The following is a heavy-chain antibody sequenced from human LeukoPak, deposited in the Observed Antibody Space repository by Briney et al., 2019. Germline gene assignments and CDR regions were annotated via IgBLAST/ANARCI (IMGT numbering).Heavy chain of an antibody. CDR2: ISAYNGNT. J-gene: IGHJ4*02. CDR1: GYTFTSSG. Sequence: ASVKVSCKASGYTFTSSGISWVRQAPGQGLEWMGWISAYNGNTNYAQKLQGRVTMTTDTSTSAAYMELRSLRSDDTAVYYCARDNVVVTATTNFDYWGQGTLVTVSS. D-gene: IGHD2-21*02. V-gene: IGHV1-18*04. CDR3: ARDNVVVTATTNFDY.